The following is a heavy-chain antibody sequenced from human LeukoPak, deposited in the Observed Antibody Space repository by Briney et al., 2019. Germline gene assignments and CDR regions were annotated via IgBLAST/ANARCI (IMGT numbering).Heavy chain of an antibody. CDR1: GLTFNNYW. D-gene: IGHD2-2*03. Sequence: GGSPRLSCAASGLTFNNYWVHWVRQVPGKGLVWVSRINIDGSDPTYADSVEGRFTISRDSAGNTVHLQMSSLRAEDTAMYYCAISRWSGYCSEWGQGTLVIVSS. CDR2: INIDGSDP. J-gene: IGHJ1*01. CDR3: AISRWSGYCSE. V-gene: IGHV3-74*03.